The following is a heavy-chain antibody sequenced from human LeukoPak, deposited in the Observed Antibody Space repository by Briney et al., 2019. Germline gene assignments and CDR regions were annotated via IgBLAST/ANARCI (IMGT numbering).Heavy chain of an antibody. Sequence: GGSLRLSCAASGFTFSSYVMSWVREAPGKRLGWVSAISGSGGITYYADSVKGRFTISRDNSKNTLYLQMNSLRAEDTAVYYCAKDHSWYYYDSSAIDYWGQGTLVTVSS. J-gene: IGHJ4*02. CDR2: ISGSGGIT. CDR3: AKDHSWYYYDSSAIDY. CDR1: GFTFSSYV. V-gene: IGHV3-23*01. D-gene: IGHD3-22*01.